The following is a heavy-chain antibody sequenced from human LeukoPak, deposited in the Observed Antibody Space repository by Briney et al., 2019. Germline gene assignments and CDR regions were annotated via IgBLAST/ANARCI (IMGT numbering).Heavy chain of an antibody. CDR3: ATQAGYYFDY. Sequence: PSETLSLTCTVSGGSISSYYWSWIRQPPGKGLEWIGYIYYSGSTKYNPSLRGRISMSVDTSGNQFSLTLRSVTAADTAVYYCATQAGYYFDYWGQGKVVTVSS. J-gene: IGHJ4*02. CDR1: GGSISSYY. CDR2: IYYSGST. V-gene: IGHV4-59*08. D-gene: IGHD6-19*01.